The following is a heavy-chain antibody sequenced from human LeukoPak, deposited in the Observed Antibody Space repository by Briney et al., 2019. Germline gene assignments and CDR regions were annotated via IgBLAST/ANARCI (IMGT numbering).Heavy chain of an antibody. J-gene: IGHJ6*02. D-gene: IGHD1-1*01. V-gene: IGHV3-30-3*01. CDR2: ISYDGSNK. CDR1: GFTFSSYA. CDR3: ARDRRGNWNGGFSRYYYYGMDV. Sequence: GGSLRLSCAASGFTFSSYAMHWVRQAPGKGLEWVAVISYDGSNKYYADSVKGRFTISRDNSKNTLYLQMNSLRAEDTAVYYCARDRRGNWNGGFSRYYYYGMDVWGQGTTVTVSS.